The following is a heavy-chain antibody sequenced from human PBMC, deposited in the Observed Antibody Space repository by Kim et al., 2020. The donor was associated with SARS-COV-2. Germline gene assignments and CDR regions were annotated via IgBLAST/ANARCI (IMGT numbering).Heavy chain of an antibody. CDR2: IYSSGGT. Sequence: SETLSLTCTVSGGSIRDYYWSWVRQPPGKGLEWIGNIYSSGGTNYNPSLKSRVTMSIETSKNQFSLKLTSVTAADAAIYYCASIRAYSNSWYYFDYWGQG. CDR1: GGSIRDYY. D-gene: IGHD6-13*01. V-gene: IGHV4-59*08. J-gene: IGHJ4*02. CDR3: ASIRAYSNSWYYFDY.